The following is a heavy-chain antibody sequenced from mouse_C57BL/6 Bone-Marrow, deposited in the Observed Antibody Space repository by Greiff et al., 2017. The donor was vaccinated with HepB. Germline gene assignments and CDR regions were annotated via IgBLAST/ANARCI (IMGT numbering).Heavy chain of an antibody. CDR2: IYPRSGNT. CDR3: AILWLRRWYFDV. J-gene: IGHJ1*03. V-gene: IGHV1-81*01. Sequence: VKLQESGAELARPGASVKLSCKASGYTFTSYGISWVKQRTGQGLEWIGEIYPRSGNTYYNEKFKGKATLTADKSSSTAYMELRSLTSEDSAVYFCAILWLRRWYFDVWGTGTTVTVSS. CDR1: GYTFTSYG. D-gene: IGHD2-2*01.